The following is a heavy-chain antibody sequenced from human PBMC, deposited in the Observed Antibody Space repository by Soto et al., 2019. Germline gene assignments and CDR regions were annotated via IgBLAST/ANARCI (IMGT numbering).Heavy chain of an antibody. J-gene: IGHJ6*02. CDR1: GFTFSRHG. CDR2: ISFSGTTI. Sequence: EVHLVESGRVLGQPGGSLRLSCAASGFTFSRHGMNWVRQAPGKGLEWVAYISFSGTTIYYADSVRGRFTISRDNFQNSLYLQMNSLRDEDTALYYCARRLDSTWGAMDVWGQGTTVTVSS. CDR3: ARRLDSTWGAMDV. V-gene: IGHV3-48*02. D-gene: IGHD2-2*03.